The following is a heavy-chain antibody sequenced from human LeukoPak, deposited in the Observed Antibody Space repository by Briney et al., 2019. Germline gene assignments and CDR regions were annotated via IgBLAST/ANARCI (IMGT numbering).Heavy chain of an antibody. V-gene: IGHV3-21*01. CDR1: GFTFSSYS. J-gene: IGHJ3*02. CDR2: ISSSSSYI. Sequence: GGSLRLSCAASGFTFSSYSMNWVRQAPGKGLEWVSSISSSSSYICYADSVKGRFTISRDNAKNSLYLQMNSLRAEDTAVYYCARDTISGFTPYYDFWSGYRPHDAFDIWGQGTMVTVSS. D-gene: IGHD3-3*01. CDR3: ARDTISGFTPYYDFWSGYRPHDAFDI.